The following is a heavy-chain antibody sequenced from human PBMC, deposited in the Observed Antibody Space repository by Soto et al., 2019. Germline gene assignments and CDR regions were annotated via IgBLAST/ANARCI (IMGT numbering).Heavy chain of an antibody. CDR1: GYTFSTYA. Sequence: ASVKVSCKASGYTFSTYAIHWVRQAPGQSLEWMGWLNGGTGQTRYSQRFQDRVTITRDTSASTAYMEVSSLRPEDTAVYYCARGKGMEENYYYYGMDIWGQGTTVTVS. V-gene: IGHV1-3*01. D-gene: IGHD1-1*01. J-gene: IGHJ6*02. CDR3: ARGKGMEENYYYYGMDI. CDR2: LNGGTGQT.